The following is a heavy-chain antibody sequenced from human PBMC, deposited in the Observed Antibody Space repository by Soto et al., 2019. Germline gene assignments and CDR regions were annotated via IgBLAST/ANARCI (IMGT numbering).Heavy chain of an antibody. CDR2: IYPGDSDT. V-gene: IGHV5-51*01. J-gene: IGHJ4*02. Sequence: PGESLKISCKGSGFSFRSYWIGWVRQMPGKGLEWMGIIYPGDSDTTYSPSFRGQVTISADKSISTAYLQWRSLKASDTATYYCAREDTSGYYFYDYWGQGTQVTVPQ. D-gene: IGHD3-22*01. CDR1: GFSFRSYW. CDR3: AREDTSGYYFYDY.